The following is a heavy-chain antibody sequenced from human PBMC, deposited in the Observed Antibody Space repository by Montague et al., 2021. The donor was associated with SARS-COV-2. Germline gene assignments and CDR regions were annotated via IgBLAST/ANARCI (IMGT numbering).Heavy chain of an antibody. V-gene: IGHV4-59*11. J-gene: IGHJ5*02. D-gene: IGHD3-10*01. CDR3: ARATSVRGAVSWFDP. CDR2: INSNGGT. Sequence: SETLSLTCTVSGGSISSHFWSFIRQPPGKGLEWIGYINSNGGTNDNPSLRSRLTMSVDTSKNQFSLQLHSMTPADTAVYFCARATSVRGAVSWFDPWGQGILVTVSS. CDR1: GGSISSHF.